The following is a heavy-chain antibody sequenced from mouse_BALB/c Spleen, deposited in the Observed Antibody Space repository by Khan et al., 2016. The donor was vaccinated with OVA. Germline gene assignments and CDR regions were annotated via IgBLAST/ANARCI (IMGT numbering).Heavy chain of an antibody. CDR1: GYTFTDYG. CDR2: INPNTGES. Sequence: QIQLVQSGPELKKPGETVKISCKASGYTFTDYGMNWVKQAPGKGLKWMGWINPNTGESTFAEDFKGRFAFSLETSARTAYLQLNNLKNEDTAIYFCARDDSFASAYRNLDHYALDYWGQGTSVTVSS. CDR3: ARDDSFASAYRNLDHYALDY. D-gene: IGHD2-1*01. J-gene: IGHJ4*01. V-gene: IGHV9-3*02.